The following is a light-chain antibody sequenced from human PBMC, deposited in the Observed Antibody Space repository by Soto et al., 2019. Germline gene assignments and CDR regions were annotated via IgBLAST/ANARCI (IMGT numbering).Light chain of an antibody. CDR3: QQYNNWLRT. CDR2: GAS. CDR1: QSVSSN. V-gene: IGKV3-15*01. J-gene: IGKJ1*01. Sequence: EIVMTQSPATLSVSPGDRATLSYRASQSVSSNLAWYQQKPGQAPRLLIYGASTRATGIPARFSGSGSGTEFTLIISSLQSEDFAVYYCQQYNNWLRTFGQGTKVDIK.